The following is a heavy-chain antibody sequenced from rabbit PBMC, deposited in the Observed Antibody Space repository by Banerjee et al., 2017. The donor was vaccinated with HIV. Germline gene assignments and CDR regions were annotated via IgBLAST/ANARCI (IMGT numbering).Heavy chain of an antibody. Sequence: QQQLEESGGGLVKPGGTLTLTCKASGIDFSSYYRMCWVRQAPGRGLELIACIYTTSGSTWYASWVNGRFTISRSTSLNTVDLQMTSLTAADTATYFCVRGDAAGSWGLDLWGPGTLVTVS. CDR1: GIDFSSYYR. CDR3: VRGDAAGSWGLDL. J-gene: IGHJ4*01. V-gene: IGHV1S43*01. D-gene: IGHD4-2*01. CDR2: IYTTSGST.